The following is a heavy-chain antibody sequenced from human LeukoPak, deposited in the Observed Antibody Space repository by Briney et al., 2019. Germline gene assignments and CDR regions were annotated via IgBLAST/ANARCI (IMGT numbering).Heavy chain of an antibody. J-gene: IGHJ3*02. CDR3: AREGGYSSSSSAFDI. V-gene: IGHV1-2*04. D-gene: IGHD6-13*01. CDR1: GYTFTGYY. Sequence: ASVKVSCKASGYTFTGYYMHWVRQAPGQGLEWMGWINPNSGGTNYAQKFQGWVTMTRDTSISTAYMELSRLRSDDTAVYYCAREGGYSSSSSAFDIWGQGTMVTVSS. CDR2: INPNSGGT.